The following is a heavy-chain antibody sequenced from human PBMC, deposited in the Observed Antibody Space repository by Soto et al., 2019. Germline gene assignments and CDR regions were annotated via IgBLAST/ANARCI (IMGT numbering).Heavy chain of an antibody. J-gene: IGHJ1*01. D-gene: IGHD3-22*01. CDR1: GFTFSSYG. CDR3: ARDIPYYYDSSGYQKGYFQH. CDR2: IWYDGSNK. Sequence: QVQLVESGGGVVQPGRSLRLSCAASGFTFSSYGMHWVRQAPGKGLEWVAVIWYDGSNKYYADSVKGRFTISRDNSKNTLYLQMNSRRAEDTAVYYCARDIPYYYDSSGYQKGYFQHWGQGTLVTVSS. V-gene: IGHV3-33*01.